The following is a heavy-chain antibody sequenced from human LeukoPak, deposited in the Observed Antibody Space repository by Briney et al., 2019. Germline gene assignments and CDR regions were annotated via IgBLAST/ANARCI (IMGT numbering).Heavy chain of an antibody. V-gene: IGHV3-23*01. J-gene: IGHJ4*02. CDR3: AKDLRMGGSYAIDY. Sequence: GGSLRLSCAASGFTFSSYAMSWVRQAPGKGLEWVSVISSSGDNTSYADSVKGRFTISRDNSKNTLYLQMNSLRAEDTAVYYCAKDLRMGGSYAIDYWGQGTLVTVSS. D-gene: IGHD1-26*01. CDR1: GFTFSSYA. CDR2: ISSSGDNT.